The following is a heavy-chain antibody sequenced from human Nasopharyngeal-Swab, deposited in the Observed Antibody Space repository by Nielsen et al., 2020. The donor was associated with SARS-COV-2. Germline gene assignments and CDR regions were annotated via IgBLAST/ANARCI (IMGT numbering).Heavy chain of an antibody. CDR2: ISYDGSIK. V-gene: IGHV3-30-3*01. J-gene: IGHJ4*02. D-gene: IGHD5-12*01. Sequence: GGSLRLSCEASGFTFSSYAMHWVRQAPGKGLEWVAVISYDGSIKKSADSVEGRFTISRDNSKNTLYLQMNSLRTDDTAVYYCARGGSSGESSFDYWGKGTLVTVSA. CDR1: GFTFSSYA. CDR3: ARGGSSGESSFDY.